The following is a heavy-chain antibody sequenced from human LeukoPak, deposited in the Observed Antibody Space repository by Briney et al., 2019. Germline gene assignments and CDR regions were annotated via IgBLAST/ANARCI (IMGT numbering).Heavy chain of an antibody. CDR3: ARSTYDILTGYYPSCYFDY. CDR2: IYYSGST. J-gene: IGHJ4*02. Sequence: SETLSLTCTVSGVSISSGGYYWRWIRQHRGKGLEWIGYIYYSGSTYYNPSLKSRITISVDTAKNQFSLKLSSVTAADTAVYYCARSTYDILTGYYPSCYFDYWGQGTLVTVSS. V-gene: IGHV4-31*03. CDR1: GVSISSGGYY. D-gene: IGHD3-9*01.